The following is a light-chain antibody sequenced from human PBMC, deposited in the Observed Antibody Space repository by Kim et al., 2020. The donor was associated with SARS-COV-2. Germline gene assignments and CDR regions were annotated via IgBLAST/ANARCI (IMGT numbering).Light chain of an antibody. CDR2: QDS. J-gene: IGLJ3*02. Sequence: SVSPGQTVSITCSGDKLGNKYTCWYQQKPGQSPVLVIYQDSKRPSGIPERFSGSNSGNTATLTISGTQAMVEADYYCQAWDRTTVVFGGGTQLTVL. V-gene: IGLV3-1*01. CDR1: KLGNKY. CDR3: QAWDRTTVV.